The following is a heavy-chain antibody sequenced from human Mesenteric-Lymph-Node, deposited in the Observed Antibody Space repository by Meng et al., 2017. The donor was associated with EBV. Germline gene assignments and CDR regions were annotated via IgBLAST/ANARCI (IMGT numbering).Heavy chain of an antibody. V-gene: IGHV1-2*06. J-gene: IGHJ4*02. CDR1: GHIFTDYY. D-gene: IGHD6-19*01. CDR3: ARDGVDPVAAF. Sequence: ERLVQSGAELKKPGASVRVSCKPSGHIFTDYYIHWVRQGPGRGLEWMGRIRPNSGATHYAQTFEDRVTMTRDTSISTVYMELSRLRSDDTAIYFCARDGVDPVAAFWGQGTLVTVSS. CDR2: IRPNSGAT.